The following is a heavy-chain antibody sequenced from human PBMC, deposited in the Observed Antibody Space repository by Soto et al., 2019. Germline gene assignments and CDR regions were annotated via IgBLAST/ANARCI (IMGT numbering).Heavy chain of an antibody. D-gene: IGHD6-19*01. CDR3: ARVLVTYSSGWYYFDY. Sequence: ASVKVSCKASGYTFTGYYMHWVRQAPGQGLERMGWINPNSGGTNYAQKFQGWVTMTRDTSISTAYMELSRLRSDDTAVYYCARVLVTYSSGWYYFDYWGQGTLVTVPS. J-gene: IGHJ4*02. CDR1: GYTFTGYY. V-gene: IGHV1-2*04. CDR2: INPNSGGT.